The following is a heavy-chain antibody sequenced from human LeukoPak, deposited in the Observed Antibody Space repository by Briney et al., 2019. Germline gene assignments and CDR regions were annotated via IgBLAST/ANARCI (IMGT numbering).Heavy chain of an antibody. CDR2: TYYRSKWYS. CDR3: ARGGQGDGYSADEAFDF. CDR1: GDSVSSNSAA. D-gene: IGHD5-24*01. J-gene: IGHJ3*01. Sequence: SQTLSLTCAISGDSVSSNSAAWNWIRQSPSRGLEWLGRTYYRSKWYSDYAVSVKSRITNNPDTSKNQFSLQLNSVTPEDTAVYYCARGGQGDGYSADEAFDFWGQGTMVTVSS. V-gene: IGHV6-1*01.